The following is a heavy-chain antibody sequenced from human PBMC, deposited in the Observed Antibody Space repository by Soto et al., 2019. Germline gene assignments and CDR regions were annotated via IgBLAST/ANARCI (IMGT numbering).Heavy chain of an antibody. CDR2: FDPEDGET. D-gene: IGHD1-26*01. Sequence: GASVKVSCKGSGYTLTELSMHWVRQAPGKGLEWMGGFDPEDGETIYAQKFQGRVTMTEDTSTDTAYMELSSLRSEDTAVYYCATVLYSGSYLAFGGWGQGTLVTVSS. V-gene: IGHV1-24*01. CDR3: ATVLYSGSYLAFGG. CDR1: GYTLTELS. J-gene: IGHJ4*02.